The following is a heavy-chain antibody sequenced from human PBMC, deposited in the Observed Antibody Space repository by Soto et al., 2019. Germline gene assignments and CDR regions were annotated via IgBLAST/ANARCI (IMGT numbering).Heavy chain of an antibody. D-gene: IGHD6-13*01. CDR3: ASAPVSSSWYGGYYYGMDV. CDR2: INPSGGST. Sequence: ASVKVSCKASGCTFTNYYMHWVRQAPGQGLEWMGIINPSGGSTSYAQKFQGRVTMTRDTSTSTVYMELSSLRSEDTAVYYCASAPVSSSWYGGYYYGMDVWGQGTTVTGSS. CDR1: GCTFTNYY. V-gene: IGHV1-46*01. J-gene: IGHJ6*02.